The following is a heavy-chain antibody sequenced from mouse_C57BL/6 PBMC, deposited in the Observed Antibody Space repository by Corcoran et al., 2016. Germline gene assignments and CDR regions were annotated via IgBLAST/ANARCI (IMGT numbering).Heavy chain of an antibody. CDR2: INPNNGGT. Sequence: EVQLQQSGPELVKPGASVKISCKASGYTFTDYYMNWVKQSHGKSLEWIGDINPNNGGTSYNQKFKGKATLTVDTSSSTAYMELRSLTSEDSAVYYCANYYGSSYYAMDYWGQGTSVTVSS. D-gene: IGHD1-1*01. V-gene: IGHV1-26*01. CDR1: GYTFTDYY. J-gene: IGHJ4*01. CDR3: ANYYGSSYYAMDY.